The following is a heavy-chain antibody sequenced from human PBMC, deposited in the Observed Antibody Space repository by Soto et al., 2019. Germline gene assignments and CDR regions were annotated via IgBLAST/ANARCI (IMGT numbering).Heavy chain of an antibody. CDR3: ARRFLPYYFGMDG. CDR2: MNPNSGNT. J-gene: IGHJ6*02. V-gene: IGHV1-8*01. CDR1: GYTFTSYD. Sequence: QVQLVQSGAEVKKPGASVKVSCKASGYTFTSYDINWVRQAAGQGLEWLGWMNPNSGNTGYALKFQGRVTMTRNNSISTAYRELSRLRSEDTAVYYCARRFLPYYFGMDGWGQGTTVTVSS. D-gene: IGHD3-10*01.